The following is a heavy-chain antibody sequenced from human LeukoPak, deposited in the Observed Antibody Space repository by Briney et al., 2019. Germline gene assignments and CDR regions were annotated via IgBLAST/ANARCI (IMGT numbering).Heavy chain of an antibody. V-gene: IGHV1-2*02. Sequence: ASVNVSSTASVYTLTGYYLHWVRQAPGQGLEWMGWINPNTGATHSAQKFQGRITMTRDSSISTAYMDLSRLRSDDTAVYYCARDRVGSGWPRPYYFEVWGQGTLVTVSS. J-gene: IGHJ4*02. CDR2: INPNTGAT. CDR3: ARDRVGSGWPRPYYFEV. D-gene: IGHD6-19*01. CDR1: VYTLTGYY.